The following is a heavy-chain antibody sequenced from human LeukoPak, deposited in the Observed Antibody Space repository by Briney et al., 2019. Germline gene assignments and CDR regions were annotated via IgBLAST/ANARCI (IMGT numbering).Heavy chain of an antibody. D-gene: IGHD4-17*01. CDR1: GGSVSGYF. V-gene: IGHV4-59*02. CDR3: ARQDYGDYPPGY. Sequence: SETLSLTCTVSGGSVSGYFWNWIRRPPGKGLEWIGYIDYSGTSNYNPSLQSRVTISVDTSKNQVSLKLSSVTAADTAVYYCARQDYGDYPPGYWGQGTLVTVSS. J-gene: IGHJ4*02. CDR2: IDYSGTS.